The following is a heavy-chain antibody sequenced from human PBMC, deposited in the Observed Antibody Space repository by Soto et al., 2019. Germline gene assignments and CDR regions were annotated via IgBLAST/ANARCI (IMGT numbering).Heavy chain of an antibody. CDR2: ISSSSSYI. CDR3: ARDQDYDILTGYYNLNWFDP. Sequence: GGSLRLSCAASGFTFSSYSMNWVRQAPGKGLEWVSSISSSSSYIYYADSVKGRFTISRDNAKNSLYLQMNSLRAEDTAVYYCARDQDYDILTGYYNLNWFDPWGQGT. CDR1: GFTFSSYS. J-gene: IGHJ5*02. D-gene: IGHD3-9*01. V-gene: IGHV3-21*01.